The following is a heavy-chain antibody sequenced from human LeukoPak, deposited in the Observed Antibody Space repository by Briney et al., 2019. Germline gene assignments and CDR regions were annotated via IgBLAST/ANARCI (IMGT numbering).Heavy chain of an antibody. D-gene: IGHD2-8*02. CDR2: IDYSGGT. CDR3: ARHYCTGGPCYLDY. J-gene: IGHJ4*02. V-gene: IGHV4-39*01. Sequence: PSETLSLTCTVSGGSISSSSYYWGWIRQPPGKGLEWIGSIDYSGGTYYNPSLKSRVTISVDTSKNQFSLKLSSVTAADTAVYYCARHYCTGGPCYLDYWGQGTLGTVSS. CDR1: GGSISSSSYY.